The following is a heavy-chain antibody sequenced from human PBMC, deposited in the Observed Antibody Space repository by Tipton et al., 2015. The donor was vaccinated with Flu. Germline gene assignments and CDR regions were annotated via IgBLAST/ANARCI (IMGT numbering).Heavy chain of an antibody. CDR2: IYTSGST. V-gene: IGHV4-4*07. D-gene: IGHD6-6*01. CDR3: ARWGIAARSGGGGFDY. CDR1: GGSISSYY. J-gene: IGHJ4*02. Sequence: TLSLTCTVSGGSISSYYWSWIRQPAGKGLEWIGRIYTSGSTNYNPSLKSRVTMSVDTSKNQFSLKLSSVTAADTAVYYCARWGIAARSGGGGFDYWGQGTLVTVSS.